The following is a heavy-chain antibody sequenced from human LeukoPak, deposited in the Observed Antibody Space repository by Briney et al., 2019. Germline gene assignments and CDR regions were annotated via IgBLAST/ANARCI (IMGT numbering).Heavy chain of an antibody. V-gene: IGHV4-59*01. CDR2: IYYSGST. CDR1: GGSISSYY. J-gene: IGHJ4*02. CDR3: ARDSDRAAPRYYFDY. Sequence: SETLSLTCTVSGGSISSYYWSWIRQPPGKGLEWIGYIYYSGSTNYNPSLKSRVTISVETSKNQFSLKLSSVTAADTAVYYCARDSDRAAPRYYFDYWGQGTLVTVSS.